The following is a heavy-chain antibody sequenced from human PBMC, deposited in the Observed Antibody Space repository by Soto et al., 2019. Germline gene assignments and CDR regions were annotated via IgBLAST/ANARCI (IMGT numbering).Heavy chain of an antibody. J-gene: IGHJ4*02. CDR1: GFTFSDYP. Sequence: EVHLLESGGGLVQPGGSLRLSYAASGFTFSDYPTSWVRQTPAWGLEWVSLLARGGTSYSADSVQVRFTVSRDNSKNTVVLQMHSLRAVDMALFYCTWRARAVRTPGNYFDSRGQGTLVTVSS. D-gene: IGHD6-19*01. CDR3: TWRARAVRTPGNYFDS. V-gene: IGHV3-23*01. CDR2: LLARGGTS.